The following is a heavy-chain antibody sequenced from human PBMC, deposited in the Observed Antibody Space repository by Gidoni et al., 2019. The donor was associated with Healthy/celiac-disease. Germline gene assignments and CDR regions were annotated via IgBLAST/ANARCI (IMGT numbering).Heavy chain of an antibody. D-gene: IGHD5-18*01. CDR3: AKDRGLLSYYFDY. Sequence: QVQLVESGGGGVQPGRSLRLSCAASGFTFSSYGMHWVRQAPGKGLEWVAVISYDGSNKYYADSVKGRFTISRDNSKNTLYLQMNSLRAEDTAVYYCAKDRGLLSYYFDYWGQGTLVTVSS. CDR1: GFTFSSYG. V-gene: IGHV3-30*18. CDR2: ISYDGSNK. J-gene: IGHJ4*02.